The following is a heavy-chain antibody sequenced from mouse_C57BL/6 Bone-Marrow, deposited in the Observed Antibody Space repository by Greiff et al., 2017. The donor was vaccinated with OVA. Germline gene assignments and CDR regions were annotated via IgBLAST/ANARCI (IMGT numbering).Heavy chain of an antibody. CDR3: TWDYYGSTFAY. J-gene: IGHJ3*01. D-gene: IGHD1-1*01. Sequence: VQLQQSGAELVRPGASVKLSCTASGFNIKDYYMNWVKQRPEQGLAWIGWIDPENGGTEYASKFQGKATMTADTSSNTAYLQLSSLTSEDTAVYYCTWDYYGSTFAYWGQGTMVTVSA. CDR1: GFNIKDYY. V-gene: IGHV14-4*01. CDR2: IDPENGGT.